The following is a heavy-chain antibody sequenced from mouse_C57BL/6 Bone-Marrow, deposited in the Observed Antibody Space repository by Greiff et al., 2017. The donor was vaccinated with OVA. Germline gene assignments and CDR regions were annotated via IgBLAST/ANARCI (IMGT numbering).Heavy chain of an antibody. CDR3: TRHWRLFDY. Sequence: VQLQQSGADLAKPGASVKLSCTASGYTFTSYGMPWVQQRPGQGLEWIGYINPSSGYTKYNQKFKDKATLTVDKSSSTAYMQLSSLTYEDSADYYGTRHWRLFDYDGRGTALTVTS. CDR2: INPSSGYT. CDR1: GYTFTSYG. V-gene: IGHV1-7*01. J-gene: IGHJ2*01.